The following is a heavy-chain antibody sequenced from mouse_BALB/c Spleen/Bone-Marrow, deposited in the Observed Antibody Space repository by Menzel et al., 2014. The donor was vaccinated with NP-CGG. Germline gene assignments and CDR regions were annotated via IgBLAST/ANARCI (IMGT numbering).Heavy chain of an antibody. V-gene: IGHV14-3*02. D-gene: IGHD4-1*01. Sequence: EVHLVESGAELVKPGASVKLSCTASGFNIXDTYMHWVKQRPEQGLEWIGRIDPANGNTKYDPKFQGKATITADTSSNTAYLQLSSLTSEDTAVDYCARWEYYAMDYWGQGTSVTVSS. CDR3: ARWEYYAMDY. CDR2: IDPANGNT. J-gene: IGHJ4*01. CDR1: GFNIXDTY.